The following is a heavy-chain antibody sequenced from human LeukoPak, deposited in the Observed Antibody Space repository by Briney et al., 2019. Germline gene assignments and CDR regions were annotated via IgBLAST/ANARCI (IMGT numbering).Heavy chain of an antibody. Sequence: SETLSLTCAVSGGSISSSNWWSWVRQPPGKGLEWIGEIYHSGSTNYNPSLKSRVTISVDKSKNQFSLKLSSVTAADTAVYYCARACSGGSCPYYYYYYMDVWGKGTTVTVSS. V-gene: IGHV4-4*02. D-gene: IGHD2-15*01. CDR2: IYHSGST. CDR3: ARACSGGSCPYYYYYYMDV. J-gene: IGHJ6*03. CDR1: GGSISSSNW.